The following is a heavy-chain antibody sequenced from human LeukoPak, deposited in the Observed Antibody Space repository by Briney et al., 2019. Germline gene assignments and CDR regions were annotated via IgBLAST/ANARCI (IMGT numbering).Heavy chain of an antibody. Sequence: GRSLRLSCAASGFIFDTHGMHWVRQTPGKGLQWVAIISYDGDGKYYVDSVKGRFTISRDNSKTALYLQMNSLRTEDTGVYYCVASSGSYHYWGQGTLVTVSS. CDR3: VASSGSYHY. CDR2: ISYDGDGK. D-gene: IGHD3-10*01. V-gene: IGHV3-30*03. J-gene: IGHJ4*02. CDR1: GFIFDTHG.